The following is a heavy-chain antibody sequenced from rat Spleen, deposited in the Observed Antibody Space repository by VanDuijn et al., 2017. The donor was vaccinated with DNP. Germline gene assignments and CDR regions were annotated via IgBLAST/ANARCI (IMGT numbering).Heavy chain of an antibody. D-gene: IGHD4-4*01. V-gene: IGHV2S13*01. J-gene: IGHJ2*01. CDR2: IWSGGNT. CDR1: GLSLSRNS. Sequence: QVQLKESGPGLVQPSQTLSLTCTVSGLSLSRNSVSWIRQPPGKGLEWMGVIWSGGNTDYNSALKPRLSISRDTSGSQVFLTVNSLQTEDTGIYYCNRNDFGQPGVSWGQGVMVTVSS. CDR3: NRNDFGQPGVS.